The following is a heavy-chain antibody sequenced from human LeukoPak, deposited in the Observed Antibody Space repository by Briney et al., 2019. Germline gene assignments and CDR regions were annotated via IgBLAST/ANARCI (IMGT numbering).Heavy chain of an antibody. CDR2: INPSGGST. Sequence: ASVKVSCKASGYTFTSYYMHWVRQAPGQGLEWMGIINPSGGSTSYAQKFQGRVTMTRDTSTSTVYMELSSLRAENTAVYYCARYSDYGGNSYGMDVWGQGTTVTVSS. CDR1: GYTFTSYY. V-gene: IGHV1-46*01. J-gene: IGHJ6*02. CDR3: ARYSDYGGNSYGMDV. D-gene: IGHD4-23*01.